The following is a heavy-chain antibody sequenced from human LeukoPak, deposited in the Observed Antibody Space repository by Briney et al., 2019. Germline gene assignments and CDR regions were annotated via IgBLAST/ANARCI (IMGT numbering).Heavy chain of an antibody. Sequence: GESLQISCKGSGYRFTTYWIGWVRQMPGKGLEWMGIIFPGDSDTSHSPSLRGQVTISADKSINTAYLQWSSLKASDTAIYYCATSESQTRFDYWGQGTLVTVSS. V-gene: IGHV5-51*01. CDR2: IFPGDSDT. CDR3: ATSESQTRFDY. CDR1: GYRFTTYW. D-gene: IGHD1/OR15-1a*01. J-gene: IGHJ4*02.